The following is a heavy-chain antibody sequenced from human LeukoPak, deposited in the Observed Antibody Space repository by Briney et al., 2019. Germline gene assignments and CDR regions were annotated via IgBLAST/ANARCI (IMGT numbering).Heavy chain of an antibody. D-gene: IGHD1-20*01. CDR3: SRDLNWTQIDY. V-gene: IGHV3-74*01. J-gene: IGHJ4*02. CDR2: INTDGSTT. CDR1: GFTFNTHW. Sequence: GGSLRLSCAASGFTFNTHWMHWVRHAPGKGLVWVSRINTDGSTTNYADSVKGRFTISRDNAKNTLYLQMNSLRAEDTAVYYCSRDLNWTQIDYWGEGSLVTVSS.